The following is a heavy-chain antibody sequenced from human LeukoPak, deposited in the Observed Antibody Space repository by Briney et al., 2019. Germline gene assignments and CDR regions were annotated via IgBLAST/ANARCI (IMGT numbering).Heavy chain of an antibody. V-gene: IGHV3-15*01. Sequence: GGSLRLSCAASGFTFSNAWMGWVRQAPGKGLEWVGRIKSKTDGGTTDYAAPVKRRFTISRDDSKNTLYLQMNSLKTEDTAVYYCTTGLRFLEWLSRYDYWGQGTLVTVSS. CDR2: IKSKTDGGTT. J-gene: IGHJ4*02. D-gene: IGHD3-3*01. CDR3: TTGLRFLEWLSRYDY. CDR1: GFTFSNAW.